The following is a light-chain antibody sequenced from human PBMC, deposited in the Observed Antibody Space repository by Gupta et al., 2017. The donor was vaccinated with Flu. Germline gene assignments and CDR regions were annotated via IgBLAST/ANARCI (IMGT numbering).Light chain of an antibody. J-gene: IGLJ1*01. CDR1: SSNIGTNP. V-gene: IGLV1-44*01. CDR2: GHN. CDR3: AAWDDDLDGYV. Sequence: QSVLTQPPSASGTPGQRVTISCSGSSSNIGTNPVNWYQQLPGTAPKLRIFGHNQRPSGVPDRFSGSKSGTSASLATSGLQSEDEADYDCAAWDDDLDGYVFGTGTKVTVL.